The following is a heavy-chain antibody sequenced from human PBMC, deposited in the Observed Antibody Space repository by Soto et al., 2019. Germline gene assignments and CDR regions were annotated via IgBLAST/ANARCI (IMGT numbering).Heavy chain of an antibody. CDR3: AKILYYDSSGYSLRDY. V-gene: IGHV3-23*01. J-gene: IGHJ4*02. Sequence: PGGSLRLSCEASGFTFSNYWIHWVRQVPGKGLEWVSAISGSGGSTYYADSVKGRFTISRDNSKNTLYLQMNSLRAEDTAVYYCAKILYYDSSGYSLRDYWGQGTLVTVSS. CDR2: ISGSGGST. CDR1: GFTFSNYW. D-gene: IGHD3-22*01.